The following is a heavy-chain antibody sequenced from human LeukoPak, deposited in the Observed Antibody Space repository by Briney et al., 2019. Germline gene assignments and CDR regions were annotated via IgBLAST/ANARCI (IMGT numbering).Heavy chain of an antibody. CDR1: GGSISSYY. CDR3: AREAGATTLDAFDI. J-gene: IGHJ3*02. D-gene: IGHD1-26*01. CDR2: IYYSGST. V-gene: IGHV4-59*01. Sequence: SETLSLTCTVSGGSISSYYWSWIRQPPGKGLEWIGYIYYSGSTNYNPSLKSRVTISVDTSKNQFSLKLSSVTAADTAVYYCAREAGATTLDAFDIWGQGTVVTVSS.